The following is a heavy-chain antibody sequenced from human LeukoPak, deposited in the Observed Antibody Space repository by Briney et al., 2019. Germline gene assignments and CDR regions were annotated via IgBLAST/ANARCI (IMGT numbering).Heavy chain of an antibody. V-gene: IGHV4-59*08. J-gene: IGHJ6*02. D-gene: IGHD5-18*01. CDR3: ARQSYGGRVGMDV. CDR1: GGSISSYY. CDR2: IYYSGST. Sequence: SETLSLTCTVSGGSISSYYWSWIRQPPGKGLEWIGYIYYSGSTYYNPSLKSRVTISVDTSKDQFSLKLSSVTAADTAVYYCARQSYGGRVGMDVWGQGTTVTVSS.